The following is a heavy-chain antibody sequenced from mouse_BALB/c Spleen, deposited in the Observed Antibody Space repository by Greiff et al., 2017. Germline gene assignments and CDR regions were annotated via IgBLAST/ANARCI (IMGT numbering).Heavy chain of an antibody. D-gene: IGHD1-1*01. Sequence: EVKLVESGPGLVKPSQSLSLTCTVTGYSITSDYAWNWIRQFPGNQLEWMGYISYSGSTSYNPSLKSRISITRDTSKNQFFLQLNSVTTEDTATYYCARGGYYAYFDYWGQGTTLTVSS. J-gene: IGHJ2*01. CDR3: ARGGYYAYFDY. V-gene: IGHV3-2*02. CDR2: ISYSGST. CDR1: GYSITSDYA.